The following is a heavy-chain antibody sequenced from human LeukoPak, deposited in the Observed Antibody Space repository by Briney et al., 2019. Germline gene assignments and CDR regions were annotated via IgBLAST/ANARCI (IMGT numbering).Heavy chain of an antibody. CDR3: ARGAPSGALNYFDY. D-gene: IGHD1-26*01. J-gene: IGHJ4*02. CDR1: GYSFTTYY. V-gene: IGHV1-46*01. CDR2: VSPSGGRT. Sequence: GASVKVSCKASGYSFTTYYIHWVRQAPGQGLEWMGVVSPSGGRTTYAQKFQGRIALTGDTSTSTVYMDLSSLRSEDTAVYYCARGAPSGALNYFDYWGQGTLVTVSS.